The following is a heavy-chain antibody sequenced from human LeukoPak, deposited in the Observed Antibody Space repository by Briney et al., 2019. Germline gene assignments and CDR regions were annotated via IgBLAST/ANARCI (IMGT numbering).Heavy chain of an antibody. CDR3: ARDDYYDSSV. Sequence: PGGSLRLSCAASGFTFSSYSMNWVRQAPGKGLEWVSYIRSSSSTIYYADSVKGRFTISRDNAKNSLYLQMNSLRAEDTAVYYCARDDYYDSSVWGQGTLVTVSS. V-gene: IGHV3-48*01. D-gene: IGHD3-22*01. J-gene: IGHJ4*02. CDR1: GFTFSSYS. CDR2: IRSSSSTI.